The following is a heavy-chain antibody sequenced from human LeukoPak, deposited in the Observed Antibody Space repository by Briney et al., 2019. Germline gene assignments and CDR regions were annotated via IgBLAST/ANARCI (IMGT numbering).Heavy chain of an antibody. D-gene: IGHD1-1*01. CDR2: VYHSGST. V-gene: IGHV4-38-2*01. J-gene: IGHJ4*02. Sequence: SETLSLTCAVSGDSITSAYYGAWIRQPPGKGLEWIGSVYHSGSTYYNPSLTSRLNMSADKSKHQFSLKLNSVAAADTAVYYCARAAGGSRFYFDYWGQGTLVTVSS. CDR1: GDSITSAYY. CDR3: ARAAGGSRFYFDY.